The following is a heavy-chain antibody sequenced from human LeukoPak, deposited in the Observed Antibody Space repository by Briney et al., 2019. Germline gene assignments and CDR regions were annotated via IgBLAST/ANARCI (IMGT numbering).Heavy chain of an antibody. CDR3: ARESLWFGGGGYYFDY. J-gene: IGHJ4*02. Sequence: SQTLSLTCTVSGGSISSGSYYWSWIRQPAGKGLEWIGRIYTSGSTNYNPSLKSRVTISVDTSKNQFSLKLSSVTAAATAAYYCARESLWFGGGGYYFDYWGQGTLVTVSS. CDR1: GGSISSGSYY. D-gene: IGHD3-10*01. CDR2: IYTSGST. V-gene: IGHV4-61*02.